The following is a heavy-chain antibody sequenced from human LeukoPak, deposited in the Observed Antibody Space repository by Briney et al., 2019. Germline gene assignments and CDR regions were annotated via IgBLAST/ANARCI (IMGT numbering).Heavy chain of an antibody. CDR1: GFTFSSYG. Sequence: GGSLRLSCAASGFTFSSYGIHWVRQAPGKGLEWVAFIRYDGSNKYYTDSVKGRFTISRDNSKNTLYLQMNSLRAADTAVYYCATGIVEGGYFSGPVEYWGQGTLVTVSS. CDR3: ATGIVEGGYFSGPVEY. V-gene: IGHV3-30*02. D-gene: IGHD3-22*01. J-gene: IGHJ4*02. CDR2: IRYDGSNK.